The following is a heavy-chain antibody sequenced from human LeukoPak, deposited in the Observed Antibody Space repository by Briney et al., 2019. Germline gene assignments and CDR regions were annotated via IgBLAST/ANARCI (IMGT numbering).Heavy chain of an antibody. CDR2: IIPIFGTA. V-gene: IGHV1-69*13. CDR1: GYTFTNYG. J-gene: IGHJ4*02. D-gene: IGHD5-12*01. Sequence: GASVKVSCKASGYTFTNYGISWVRQAPGQGLEWMGGIIPIFGTANYAQKFQGRVTITADESTSTAYMELSSLRSEDTAVYYCARDSGYDFRYFDYWGQGTLVTVSS. CDR3: ARDSGYDFRYFDY.